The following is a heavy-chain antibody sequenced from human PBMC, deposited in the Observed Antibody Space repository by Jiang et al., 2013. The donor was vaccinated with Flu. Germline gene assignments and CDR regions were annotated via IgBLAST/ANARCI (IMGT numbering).Heavy chain of an antibody. Sequence: GAEVKKPGASVKVSCKASGYTFTSYGISWVRQAPGQGLEWMGWISAYNGNTNYAQKLQGRVTMTTDTSTSTAYMELRSLRSDDTAVYYCARVHIGRGVTTLGYYYYGMDVWGQGTTVTVSS. V-gene: IGHV1-18*01. CDR2: ISAYNGNT. D-gene: IGHD4-17*01. J-gene: IGHJ6*02. CDR3: ARVHIGRGVTTLGYYYYGMDV. CDR1: GYTFTSYG.